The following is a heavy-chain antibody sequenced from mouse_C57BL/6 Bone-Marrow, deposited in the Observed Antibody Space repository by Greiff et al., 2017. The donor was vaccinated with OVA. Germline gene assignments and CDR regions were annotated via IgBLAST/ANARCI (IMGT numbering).Heavy chain of an antibody. CDR3: ARHSIYYDRAMDY. CDR2: IWSDGST. J-gene: IGHJ4*01. Sequence: VKLVESGPGLVAPSQSLSITCTVSGFSLTSYGVHWVRQPPGKGLEWLVVIWSDGSTTYNSALKSRLSISKDNSKSQVFLKMNSLQTDDTAMYYCARHSIYYDRAMDYWGQGTSVTVSS. CDR1: GFSLTSYG. V-gene: IGHV2-6-1*01. D-gene: IGHD2-4*01.